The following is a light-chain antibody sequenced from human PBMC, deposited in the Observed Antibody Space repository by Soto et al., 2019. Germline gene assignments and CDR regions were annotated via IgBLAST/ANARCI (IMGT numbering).Light chain of an antibody. Sequence: QSVLTQPPSASGTPGQRVTISCSGSYSNVGIKTVCWFQHLPGTAPKLMIYGVTNRPSGVSNRFSGSKTGNTASLTISGLQAEDEADYYCFSYRSRESHVFGTGTKLTVL. CDR2: GVT. CDR3: FSYRSRESHV. CDR1: YSNVGIKT. V-gene: IGLV1-44*01. J-gene: IGLJ1*01.